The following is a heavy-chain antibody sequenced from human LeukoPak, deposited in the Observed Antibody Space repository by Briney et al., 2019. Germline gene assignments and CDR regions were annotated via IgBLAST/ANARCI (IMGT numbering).Heavy chain of an antibody. J-gene: IGHJ4*02. Sequence: ASVKVSCKASGYTFTSYYMHWVRQAPGRGLEWMGIINPSGGSTSYAQKFQGRVTMTRDTSTSTVYMELSSLRSEDTAVYYCAIPEKAAAMNDFWSGYWAPFDYWGQGTLVTVSS. V-gene: IGHV1-46*01. D-gene: IGHD3-3*01. CDR3: AIPEKAAAMNDFWSGYWAPFDY. CDR1: GYTFTSYY. CDR2: INPSGGST.